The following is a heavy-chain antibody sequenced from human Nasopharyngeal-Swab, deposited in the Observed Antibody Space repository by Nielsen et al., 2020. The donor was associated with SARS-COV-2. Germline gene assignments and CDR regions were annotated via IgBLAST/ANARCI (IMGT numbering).Heavy chain of an antibody. CDR2: IGTAGDT. J-gene: IGHJ4*02. D-gene: IGHD6-13*01. CDR3: ARGGRQQLYGSCDY. V-gene: IGHV3-13*01. Sequence: GESLKISCAASGFTFSSYDMHWVRQATGKGPEWVSAIGTAGDTYYPGSVKGRFTISRENAKNSLYLQMNSLRAGDTAVYYCARGGRQQLYGSCDYWGQGTLVTVSS. CDR1: GFTFSSYD.